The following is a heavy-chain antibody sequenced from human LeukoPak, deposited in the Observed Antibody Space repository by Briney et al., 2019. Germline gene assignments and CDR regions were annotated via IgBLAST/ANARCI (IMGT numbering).Heavy chain of an antibody. CDR2: ISATGGST. D-gene: IGHD2-15*01. CDR3: ANQDVSGHDRFDY. CDR1: GFTFSNYA. J-gene: IGHJ4*02. V-gene: IGHV3-23*01. Sequence: GGSLRLSCAASGFTFSNYAMTWVRQAPGKGLEWVSVISATGGSTHYADSVKGRFTISRDSPQNRLYLQMNRLRAEDTAVYYCANQDVSGHDRFDYWGQGTLVTVSS.